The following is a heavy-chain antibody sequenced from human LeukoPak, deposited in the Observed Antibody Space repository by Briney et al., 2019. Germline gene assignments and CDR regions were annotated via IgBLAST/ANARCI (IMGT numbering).Heavy chain of an antibody. CDR2: IYYTGAT. D-gene: IGHD2-2*01. CDR1: GGSISGYF. J-gene: IGHJ4*02. CDR3: ARALPYCSSTSCPIPYYFDY. Sequence: PSETLSLTCTVSGGSISGYFWSCIRQPPGQGLEFIGYIYYTGATLYNPSLKSRVTMSVDTSKNQFSLKLSSVTAADTAVYYCARALPYCSSTSCPIPYYFDYWGQGTLVTVSS. V-gene: IGHV4-59*01.